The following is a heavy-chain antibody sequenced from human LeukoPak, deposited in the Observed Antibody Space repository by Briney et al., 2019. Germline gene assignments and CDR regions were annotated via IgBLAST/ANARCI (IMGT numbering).Heavy chain of an antibody. CDR1: GYTFTSYA. CDR3: ARDRRRMLRGVTTTHNWFDP. J-gene: IGHJ5*02. Sequence: ASVKVSCKASGYTFTSYAMHWVRQAPGQRLEWMGWIDAGNGNTKYSQKFQGRVTITRDTSASTAYMELSSLRSEDTAVYYCARDRRRMLRGVTTTHNWFDPWGQGTLVTVSS. V-gene: IGHV1-3*01. CDR2: IDAGNGNT. D-gene: IGHD3-10*01.